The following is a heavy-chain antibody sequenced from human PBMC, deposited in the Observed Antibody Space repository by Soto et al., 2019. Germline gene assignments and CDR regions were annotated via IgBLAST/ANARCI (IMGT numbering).Heavy chain of an antibody. J-gene: IGHJ5*02. CDR2: ISAYNGNT. CDR1: GYAFTSYA. D-gene: IGHD3-9*01. CDR3: ARVYYDILTGYYLGDNWFDP. Sequence: ASVNASSKASGYAFTSYAISWVPQAPGQGLEWMGWISAYNGNTNYAQKLQGRVTMTTDTSTSTAYMELRSLRSDDTAVYYCARVYYDILTGYYLGDNWFDPWGEGTLVTGSS. V-gene: IGHV1-18*01.